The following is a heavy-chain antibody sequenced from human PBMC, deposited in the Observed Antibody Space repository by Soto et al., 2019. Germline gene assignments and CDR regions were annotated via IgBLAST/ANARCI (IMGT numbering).Heavy chain of an antibody. CDR1: GYSFTSYW. Sequence: GESLKISCKGSGYSFTSYWIGWVRQMPGKGLEWMGIIYPGDSDTRYSPSLQGQVTISVDKSISTAYLQWRSLKASDTAIYYCARRYYFDTTGPSGGNWFDPWGQGTLVTVSS. CDR3: ARRYYFDTTGPSGGNWFDP. D-gene: IGHD3-22*01. CDR2: IYPGDSDT. J-gene: IGHJ5*02. V-gene: IGHV5-51*01.